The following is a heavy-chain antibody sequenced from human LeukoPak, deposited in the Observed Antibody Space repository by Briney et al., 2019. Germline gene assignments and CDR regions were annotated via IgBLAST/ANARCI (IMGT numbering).Heavy chain of an antibody. CDR1: GGSINSYY. J-gene: IGHJ4*02. D-gene: IGHD6-19*01. V-gene: IGHV4-59*08. Sequence: SETLPLTCTVSGGSINSYYWSWIRQPPGKALEWIGYIYSSGSTNYNPSLKSRVTMSVDTSKNQFSLKLSSVTAADTAVYYCARHGHSSGFDYWGQGTLVTVSS. CDR3: ARHGHSSGFDY. CDR2: IYSSGST.